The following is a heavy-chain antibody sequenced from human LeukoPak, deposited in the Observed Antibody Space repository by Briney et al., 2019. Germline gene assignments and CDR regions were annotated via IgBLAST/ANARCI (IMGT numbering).Heavy chain of an antibody. CDR3: ARVDCSNTSCYYYYYGMDV. Sequence: GRSLRLSCAASGFTFSSYAVSWVRQAPGKGLEWVSAINGGGGSTYYADSVKGRFTISRDNAKNSLYLQMNSLRAEDTAVYYCARVDCSNTSCYYYYYGMDVWGQGTTVTVSS. J-gene: IGHJ6*02. CDR2: INGGGGST. V-gene: IGHV3-23*01. D-gene: IGHD2-2*01. CDR1: GFTFSSYA.